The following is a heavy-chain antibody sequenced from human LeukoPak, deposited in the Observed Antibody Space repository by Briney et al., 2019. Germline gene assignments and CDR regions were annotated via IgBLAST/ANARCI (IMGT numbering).Heavy chain of an antibody. D-gene: IGHD6-13*01. V-gene: IGHV1-2*02. Sequence: ASVKVSCKASGYTFTGYYMHWVRQAPGQGLEWMGWINPNSGGTNYAQKFQGRVTMTRDTSISTAYMELSRLRSDDTAVYYCARRTYSSSWYGFDYWGQGTLVTVSS. CDR2: INPNSGGT. CDR3: ARRTYSSSWYGFDY. J-gene: IGHJ4*02. CDR1: GYTFTGYY.